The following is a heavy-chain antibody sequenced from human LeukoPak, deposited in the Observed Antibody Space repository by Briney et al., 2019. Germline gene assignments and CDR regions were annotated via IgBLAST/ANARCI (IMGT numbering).Heavy chain of an antibody. J-gene: IGHJ5*02. CDR1: GGSMSSYA. Sequence: SETLSLTCTVSGGSMSSYAWSWIPQPPEKGLEWIGYIYTRGSTNYNPSLKSRVTISVDTSKNQFSLNLGSVTAADTAVYYCAGSLAVAGTRGWFDPWGQGTLVTVSS. CDR3: AGSLAVAGTRGWFDP. V-gene: IGHV4-4*09. D-gene: IGHD6-19*01. CDR2: IYTRGST.